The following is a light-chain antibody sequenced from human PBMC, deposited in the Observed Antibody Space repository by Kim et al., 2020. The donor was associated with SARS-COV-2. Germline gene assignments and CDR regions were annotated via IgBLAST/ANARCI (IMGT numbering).Light chain of an antibody. J-gene: IGLJ2*01. CDR1: SSRSES. Sequence: ALEQTVRITCQGDSSRSESACWYQQTARQAPVLVSYSKNNRRSGIPDRFSGSSSGTTASLTISGAQAEDEADYYCNSRDSSGNHVIFGGGTKLTVL. CDR3: NSRDSSGNHVI. CDR2: SKN. V-gene: IGLV3-19*01.